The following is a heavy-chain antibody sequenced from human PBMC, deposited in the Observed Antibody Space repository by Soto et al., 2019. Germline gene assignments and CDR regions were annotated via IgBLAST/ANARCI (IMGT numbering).Heavy chain of an antibody. D-gene: IGHD5-12*01. V-gene: IGHV4-34*01. CDR3: ARGQEGVVATH. Sequence: QVQLQQWGAGLLKPSETLSLNCAVTSGSLSGYYWSWIRQPPGKGLEWIGEVKDGGHTNYSPSLRGRVTISSDTSNHQFSLRLNSVTAADTGVYYCARGQEGVVATHWDQGSLVTVSS. J-gene: IGHJ4*02. CDR2: VKDGGHT. CDR1: SGSLSGYY.